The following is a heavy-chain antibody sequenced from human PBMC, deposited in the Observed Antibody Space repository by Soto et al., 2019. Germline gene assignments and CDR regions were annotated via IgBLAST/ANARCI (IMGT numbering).Heavy chain of an antibody. D-gene: IGHD2-15*01. CDR2: INGDGIST. Sequence: EVQLVESGGDLVQPGGSLRLSCAASGFTFSSYWMHWVRQDPEKGLVWVSRINGDGISTSYADSVKGRFTISRDNAKDRLYLHMNSLGAADTAVYYCARISQGTYCRGGNCYSDYWGQGTLVTVSS. CDR3: ARISQGTYCRGGNCYSDY. V-gene: IGHV3-74*01. CDR1: GFTFSSYW. J-gene: IGHJ4*02.